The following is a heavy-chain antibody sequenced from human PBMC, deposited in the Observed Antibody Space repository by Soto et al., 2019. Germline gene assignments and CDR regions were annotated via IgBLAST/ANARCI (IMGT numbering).Heavy chain of an antibody. CDR3: ASWGLVTKINYYYYMDV. V-gene: IGHV3-74*01. J-gene: IGHJ6*03. CDR2: INSDGSST. CDR1: GFTFSSYW. D-gene: IGHD6-19*01. Sequence: GGSLRLSCAASGFTFSSYWMHWVRQAPGKGLVWVSRINSDGSSTSYADSVKGRFTISRDNAKNTLYLQMNSLRAEDTAVYYCASWGLVTKINYYYYMDVWGKGTTVTVSS.